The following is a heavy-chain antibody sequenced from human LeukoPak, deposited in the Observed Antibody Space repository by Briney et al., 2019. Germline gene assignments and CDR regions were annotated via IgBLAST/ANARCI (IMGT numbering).Heavy chain of an antibody. D-gene: IGHD1/OR15-1a*01. V-gene: IGHV3-30*04. CDR3: TLTTFGVVYYFDY. J-gene: IGHJ4*02. Sequence: GRSLRLSCATSGFTFSSYAMHWVRQGPGKGLEWVALISYDGINQYYADSVKGRFIISRDNSKNTLYLQLNSLRLEDTAVYYCTLTTFGVVYYFDYWGQGTLVTVSS. CDR2: ISYDGINQ. CDR1: GFTFSSYA.